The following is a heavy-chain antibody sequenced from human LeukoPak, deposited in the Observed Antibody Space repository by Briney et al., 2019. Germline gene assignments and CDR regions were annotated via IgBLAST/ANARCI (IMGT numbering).Heavy chain of an antibody. Sequence: SGGSLRLSCVLSGLTFSDAWMGWVRQAPGKGLEWVGRIRNDRITDYAAPVQGRFSISRDNSKNTFYLQMNSLRTEDTGMYFCTWMATIFTADYWGQGTLVTVSS. CDR1: GLTFSDAW. CDR3: TWMATIFTADY. D-gene: IGHD5-12*01. CDR2: IRNDRIT. V-gene: IGHV3-15*01. J-gene: IGHJ4*02.